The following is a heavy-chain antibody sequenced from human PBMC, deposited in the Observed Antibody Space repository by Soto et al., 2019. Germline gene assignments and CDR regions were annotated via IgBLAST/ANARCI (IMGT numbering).Heavy chain of an antibody. CDR2: IDPSDSYT. CDR1: GYSFTSYW. CDR3: ARSSPRREYYYDRPYGVDV. D-gene: IGHD3-22*01. J-gene: IGHJ6*02. V-gene: IGHV5-10-1*01. Sequence: GESLKISCKGSGYSFTSYWISWVRQMPGKGLEWMGRIDPSDSYTNYSPSFQGHVTISADKSISTAYLQWSSLKASDTAMYYCARSSPRREYYYDRPYGVDVWGQGTTVTVSS.